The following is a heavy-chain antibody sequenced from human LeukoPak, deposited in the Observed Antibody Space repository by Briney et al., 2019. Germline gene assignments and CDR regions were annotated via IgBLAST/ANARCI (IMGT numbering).Heavy chain of an antibody. CDR3: AGASAQQLALDY. CDR2: IYHSGST. Sequence: SETLSLTCAVSGGCISSCGYSWSWIRQPPGRGLEWIGYIYHSGSTNYNPSLKSRVTISVDTSKNQFSLKLSSVTAADTAVYYCAGASAQQLALDYWGQGTLVTVSS. J-gene: IGHJ4*02. V-gene: IGHV4-30-2*01. CDR1: GGCISSCGYS. D-gene: IGHD6-13*01.